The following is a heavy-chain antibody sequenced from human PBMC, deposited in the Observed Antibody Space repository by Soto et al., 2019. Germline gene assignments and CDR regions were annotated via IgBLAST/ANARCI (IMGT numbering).Heavy chain of an antibody. D-gene: IGHD6-13*01. V-gene: IGHV1-46*01. J-gene: IGHJ5*02. CDR1: GYTYTSNY. CDR3: ARVRAAAGHT. CDR2: INPSGGST. Sequence: TSVKVSCKESGYTYTSNYRHWVRQAPGQGLEWMGIINPSGGSTSYAQKFQGRVTITADKSTSTAYMELSSLRSEDTAVYYCARVRAAAGHTWGQGTLVTVSS.